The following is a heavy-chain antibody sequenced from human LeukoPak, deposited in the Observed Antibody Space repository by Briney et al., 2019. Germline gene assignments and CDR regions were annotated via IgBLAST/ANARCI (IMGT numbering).Heavy chain of an antibody. CDR3: VSDGLVSFGGGPFGY. V-gene: IGHV1-8*01. CDR2: MNPNSGNT. D-gene: IGHD3-16*01. J-gene: IGHJ4*02. CDR1: GYTFTSYD. Sequence: ASVKVSCKASGYTFTSYDINWVRQATGQGLEWMGWMNPNSGNTGYAQKFQGRVTMTRNTSISTAYMELSSLRSEDTAVYYCVSDGLVSFGGGPFGYWGQGTLVTVSS.